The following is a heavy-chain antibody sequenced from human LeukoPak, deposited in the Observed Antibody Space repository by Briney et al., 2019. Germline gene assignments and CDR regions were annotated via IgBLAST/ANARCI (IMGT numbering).Heavy chain of an antibody. D-gene: IGHD6-19*01. J-gene: IGHJ5*02. V-gene: IGHV1-69*01. CDR3: ARDHGSGKPNWFDP. CDR1: GGTFGSYA. CDR2: IIPIFGTA. Sequence: SVTVSCTASGGTFGSYAISWVRQAPGQGLEWMGGIIPIFGTANYAQKFQGRVTITADESTSTAYMELSSLRSEDTAVYYCARDHGSGKPNWFDPWGQGTLVTVSS.